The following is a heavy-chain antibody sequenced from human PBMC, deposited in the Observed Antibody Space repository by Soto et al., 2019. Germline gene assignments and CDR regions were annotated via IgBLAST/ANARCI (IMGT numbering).Heavy chain of an antibody. CDR3: SRGNRAFEI. J-gene: IGHJ3*02. Sequence: EVQLVESGGGLVQPGGSLRLSCAASGFTFSDYYMDWVRQAPGKGLEWVGRTRNEANSYTTEYAASVKGRFTISRDDSKNSLYLQMNSLKTEDTAVYYCSRGNRAFEIWCQGTMVTVSS. CDR1: GFTFSDYY. V-gene: IGHV3-72*01. CDR2: TRNEANSYTT.